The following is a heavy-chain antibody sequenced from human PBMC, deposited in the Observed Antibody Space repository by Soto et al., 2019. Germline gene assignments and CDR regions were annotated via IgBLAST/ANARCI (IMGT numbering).Heavy chain of an antibody. D-gene: IGHD3-16*01. Sequence: EVQLVESGGALIKPGGSVRLSCAASGFTFSYAWLNWVLQAPGKGLEWVGRVRSKINGGTVAYTAPVRGRFAISRDDLQNTVYLQMNSLKSDDTAVYYCVADLPYWGAYAFDYWGQGTLVTVSS. CDR1: GFTFSYAW. CDR2: VRSKINGGTV. V-gene: IGHV3-15*07. CDR3: VADLPYWGAYAFDY. J-gene: IGHJ4*02.